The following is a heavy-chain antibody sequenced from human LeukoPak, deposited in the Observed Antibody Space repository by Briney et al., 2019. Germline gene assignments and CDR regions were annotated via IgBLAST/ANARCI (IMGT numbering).Heavy chain of an antibody. Sequence: GGSLRLSCAASGFTFSTYWMHWVRQAPGKGLVWVSRINSDGSTTNYADSVKGRFTISRDNAKNTLYLQMNSLRAEDTAVYYCASRRTAYCGGDCPEGYWGQGTLVTVSP. J-gene: IGHJ4*02. CDR2: INSDGSTT. V-gene: IGHV3-74*01. CDR3: ASRRTAYCGGDCPEGY. CDR1: GFTFSTYW. D-gene: IGHD2-21*02.